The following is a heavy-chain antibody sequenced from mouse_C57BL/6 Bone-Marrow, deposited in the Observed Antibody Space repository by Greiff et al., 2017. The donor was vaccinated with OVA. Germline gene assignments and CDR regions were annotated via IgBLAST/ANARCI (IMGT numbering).Heavy chain of an antibody. J-gene: IGHJ2*01. CDR2: IDPSDSET. CDR3: ARPLYYYGSYLDY. V-gene: IGHV1-52*01. D-gene: IGHD1-1*01. CDR1: GYTFTSYW. Sequence: QVQLQQPGAELVRPGSSVKLSCKASGYTFTSYWMHWVKQRPIQGLEWIGNIDPSDSETHYNQKFKDKATLTVDKSSSTAYMQLSSRTSEESAVYDCARPLYYYGSYLDYWGQGTTLTVSS.